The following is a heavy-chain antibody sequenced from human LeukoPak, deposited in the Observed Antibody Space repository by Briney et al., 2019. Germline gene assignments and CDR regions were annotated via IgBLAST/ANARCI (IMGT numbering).Heavy chain of an antibody. CDR3: ARARGYCSSTSCYANWFDP. Sequence: SETLSLTCTVSGGSISSGSYYWSWLRQPAGKGLEWIGRIYTSGSTNYNPSLKSRVTISVDTSKNQFSLKLSSVTAADTAVYYCARARGYCSSTSCYANWFDPWGQGTLVTVSS. D-gene: IGHD2-2*01. CDR1: GGSISSGSYY. CDR2: IYTSGST. J-gene: IGHJ5*02. V-gene: IGHV4-61*02.